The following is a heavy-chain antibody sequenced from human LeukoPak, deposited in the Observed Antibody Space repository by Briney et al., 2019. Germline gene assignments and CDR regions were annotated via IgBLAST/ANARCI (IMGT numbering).Heavy chain of an antibody. D-gene: IGHD6-19*01. Sequence: PGGSLRLSCAASGFTFTDYAMRWVRQAPGQGLEWASTISASGSTTYYADPVRGRFTISRDNSKNTLSLQMSSLRAEDTAVYYCAKARTPYNSGFDYWGQGTLVAVSS. V-gene: IGHV3-23*01. CDR2: ISASGSTT. CDR3: AKARTPYNSGFDY. CDR1: GFTFTDYA. J-gene: IGHJ4*02.